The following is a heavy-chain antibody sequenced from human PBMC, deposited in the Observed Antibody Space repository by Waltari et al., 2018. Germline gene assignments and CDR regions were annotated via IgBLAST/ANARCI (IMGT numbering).Heavy chain of an antibody. V-gene: IGHV1-8*03. Sequence: QVQLVQSGAEVKEPGASVKVSCKASGYTFTTYDIDWVRQATGQGLEWVGWVSPNSGNTVYAQKFRGEFTITRKTSINTAFMRLGRLRSEDTAGYYGARGRKPGGLNVWGKGTTVTVSS. CDR1: GYTFTTYD. CDR3: ARGRKPGGLNV. J-gene: IGHJ6*04. CDR2: VSPNSGNT.